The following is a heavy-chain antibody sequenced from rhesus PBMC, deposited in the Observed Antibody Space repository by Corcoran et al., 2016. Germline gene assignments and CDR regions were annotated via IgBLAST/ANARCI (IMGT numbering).Heavy chain of an antibody. D-gene: IGHD2-39*01. CDR2: MYSSSGTN. Sequence: QVQLQESGPGLLKPSETLSLTCAVCGGSISGGYGWGCIGEPTGKGLEWIGRMYSSSGTNYHNPALKSRATMSTDTSKHQFSLKLTSVTAADTAVYYCARDVVVVSATTHSLDVWGRGVLVTVSS. CDR3: ARDVVVVSATTHSLDV. CDR1: GGSISGGYG. V-gene: IGHV4S14*01. J-gene: IGHJ5-2*02.